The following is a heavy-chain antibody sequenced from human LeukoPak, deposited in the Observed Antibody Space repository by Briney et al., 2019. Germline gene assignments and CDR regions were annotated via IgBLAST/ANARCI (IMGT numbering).Heavy chain of an antibody. V-gene: IGHV1-18*01. Sequence: ASVKVSCKASGYTFTSYGISWVRQAPGQGLEWMGWMSAYNGNTNYAQKLQGRVTMTTDTSTSTAYMELRSLRSDDTAVYYCARDALPVVVAATASFDYWGQGTLVTVSS. CDR1: GYTFTSYG. D-gene: IGHD2-15*01. CDR2: MSAYNGNT. J-gene: IGHJ4*02. CDR3: ARDALPVVVAATASFDY.